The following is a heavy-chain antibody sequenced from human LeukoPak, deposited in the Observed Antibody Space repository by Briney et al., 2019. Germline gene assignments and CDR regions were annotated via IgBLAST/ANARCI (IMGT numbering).Heavy chain of an antibody. CDR2: ISSSASYI. D-gene: IGHD3-16*01. CDR3: ARVLPLRNTVFGIFDY. V-gene: IGHV3-21*01. J-gene: IGHJ4*02. Sequence: PGGSLRLSCVASGFIFSSYSMNWVRQAPRQGLEWVSSISSSASYIYYADSVKGRFTISRDNAKNSVYLEMNTLRAEDTAVYYCARVLPLRNTVFGIFDYWGQGAQVTVSS. CDR1: GFIFSSYS.